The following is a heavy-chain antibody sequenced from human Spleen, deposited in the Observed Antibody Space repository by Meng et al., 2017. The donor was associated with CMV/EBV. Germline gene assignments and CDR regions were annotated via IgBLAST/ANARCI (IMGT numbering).Heavy chain of an antibody. J-gene: IGHJ4*02. Sequence: SETLSLTCTVSGGSISSSSYYWSWIRQPPGKGLEWIGEINHSGSTNYNPSLKSRVTLSADTSKNQFSLKLSSVTAADTAVYYCARGRSHYYDSSGYYPFDYWGQGTLVTVSS. CDR2: INHSGST. V-gene: IGHV4-39*07. CDR1: GGSISSSSYY. CDR3: ARGRSHYYDSSGYYPFDY. D-gene: IGHD3-22*01.